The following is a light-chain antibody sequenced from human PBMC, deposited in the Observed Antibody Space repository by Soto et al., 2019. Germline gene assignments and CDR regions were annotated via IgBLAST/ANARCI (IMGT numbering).Light chain of an antibody. CDR2: AAS. Sequence: DIQMTQSPSSLSASVGDSVTITCRASQSISSYLNWYQQKPGKAPKLLIYAASSLQSGVPSRFSGSGSGTDFTLTISSLQPEEFATYYCQQSYSTPQTFGGGTKVDIK. CDR3: QQSYSTPQT. V-gene: IGKV1-39*01. J-gene: IGKJ4*01. CDR1: QSISSY.